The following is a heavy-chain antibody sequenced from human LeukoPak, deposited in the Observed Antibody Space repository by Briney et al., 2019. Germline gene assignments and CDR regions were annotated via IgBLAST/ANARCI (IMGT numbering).Heavy chain of an antibody. Sequence: SVKVSCKASGGTFSSYAISWVRQAPGQGLEWMGRIIPILGIANYAQKFQGRVTITADKSTSTAYMELSSLRSEDTAVYYCARGGGSIVVVPAATDFDYWGQGTLVTVSS. CDR2: IIPILGIA. CDR3: ARGGGSIVVVPAATDFDY. D-gene: IGHD2-2*01. J-gene: IGHJ4*02. V-gene: IGHV1-69*04. CDR1: GGTFSSYA.